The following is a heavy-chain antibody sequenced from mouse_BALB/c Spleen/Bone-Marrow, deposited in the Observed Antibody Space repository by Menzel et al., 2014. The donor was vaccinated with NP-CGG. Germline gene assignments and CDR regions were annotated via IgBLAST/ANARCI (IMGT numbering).Heavy chain of an antibody. J-gene: IGHJ1*01. CDR2: ISSGSSTI. D-gene: IGHD1-1*01. V-gene: IGHV5-17*02. Sequence: EVKLMESGGGLVQPGGSRKLSCAASGFTFSSFGMRWVRQAPEKGLEWVAHISSGSSTIYYADTVKGRFTISRDNPKNTLFLQMTSLRSEDTAMYYCARPFYYYFGVWGAGATVTVSS. CDR1: GFTFSSFG. CDR3: ARPFYYYFGV.